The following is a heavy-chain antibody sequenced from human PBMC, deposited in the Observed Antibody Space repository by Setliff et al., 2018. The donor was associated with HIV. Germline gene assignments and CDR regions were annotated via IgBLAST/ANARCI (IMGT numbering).Heavy chain of an antibody. CDR1: GFDFRNTA. Sequence: PGGSLRLSCEASGFDFRNTAMYWVRQSPGNGLEWVAGIWYDGTNAEYLDSVKGRFTISRDNSEGTVYLEMNSLRAEDTAVYYCARNTDVDSVYRPFHIWGQGTMVTVSS. V-gene: IGHV3-33*07. CDR3: ARNTDVDSVYRPFHI. J-gene: IGHJ3*02. D-gene: IGHD1-26*01. CDR2: IWYDGTNA.